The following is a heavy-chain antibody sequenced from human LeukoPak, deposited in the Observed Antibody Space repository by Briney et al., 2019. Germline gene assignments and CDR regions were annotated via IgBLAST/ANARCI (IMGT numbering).Heavy chain of an antibody. J-gene: IGHJ4*02. CDR1: GFIFSNAR. CDR2: IERKTDRATT. Sequence: PGGSLRPSCAASGFIFSNARMSWLPQARGKGREWVGRIERKTDRATTDYGEPLEARFTIPRDDSKNTLYLQINSLKTEDTAVYYCTTHRGYSSSPTFDYWGQGTLVTVPS. CDR3: TTHRGYSSSPTFDY. V-gene: IGHV3-15*04. D-gene: IGHD6-13*01.